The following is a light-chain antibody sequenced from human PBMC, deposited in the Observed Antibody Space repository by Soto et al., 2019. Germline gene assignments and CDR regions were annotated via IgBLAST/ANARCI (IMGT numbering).Light chain of an antibody. CDR3: RQYNNWPLT. CDR2: GAS. Sequence: EIVMTQSPATLSVSPGERATLSCRASQSVSSNFAWYQQKPGQAPRLLIYGASTRANGIPARFSGSGSGTEFTLTICSLQSEDFAVYYCRQYNNWPLTFGGGTKVQIK. V-gene: IGKV3-15*01. J-gene: IGKJ4*01. CDR1: QSVSSN.